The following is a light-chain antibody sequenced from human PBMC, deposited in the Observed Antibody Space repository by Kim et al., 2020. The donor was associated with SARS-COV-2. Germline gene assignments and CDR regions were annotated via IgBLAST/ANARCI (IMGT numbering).Light chain of an antibody. CDR1: KLGDKY. CDR2: QDT. Sequence: SYELTQPPSVSVSPGQTASITCSGDKLGDKYACWYQQKPGQSPVLVIYQDTKRPSGIPERFSGSNSGNTATLTISGTQAMDEADYYCQAWDSSTGVFGTVPRSPS. J-gene: IGLJ1*01. CDR3: QAWDSSTGV. V-gene: IGLV3-1*01.